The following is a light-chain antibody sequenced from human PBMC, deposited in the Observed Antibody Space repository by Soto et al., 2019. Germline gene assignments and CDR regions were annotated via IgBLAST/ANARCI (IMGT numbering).Light chain of an antibody. CDR2: DAS. CDR3: QQYYTYST. Sequence: DIQMTQSPSTLSASLGDRVTITCRASQTISYWLAWYQHTPGKAPKLLIHDASSLESGVPSRFSGSTSGTEFTLTISSLKPEDSATYHCQQYYTYSTFGQGTKVDIK. V-gene: IGKV1-5*01. CDR1: QTISYW. J-gene: IGKJ1*01.